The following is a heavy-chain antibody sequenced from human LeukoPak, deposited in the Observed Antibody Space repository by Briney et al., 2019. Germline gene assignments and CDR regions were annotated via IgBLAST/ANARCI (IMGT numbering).Heavy chain of an antibody. CDR3: ARWNYFDNSGYYSDWYFDL. J-gene: IGHJ2*01. CDR2: IHYTGST. CDR1: GGSISSYY. D-gene: IGHD3-22*01. Sequence: SETLSLTCSVSGGSISSYYWSWIRQPTGKGLEWIGYIHYTGSTNYNPSLKSRVTMSLDTSKKQFSMDLMSVTAADTAVYYCARWNYFDNSGYYSDWYFDLWGRGTLVTVSS. V-gene: IGHV4-59*08.